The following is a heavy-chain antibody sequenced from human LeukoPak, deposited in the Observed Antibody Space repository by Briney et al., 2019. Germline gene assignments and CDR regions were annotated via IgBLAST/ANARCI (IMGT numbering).Heavy chain of an antibody. V-gene: IGHV1-24*01. CDR1: GYTLTELS. D-gene: IGHD3-10*01. CDR2: FDPEDGET. CDR3: ARLALWFGELFLPKYYFDY. J-gene: IGHJ4*02. Sequence: ASVKVSCKVSGYTLTELSMHWVRQAPGKGLEWMGGFDPEDGETIYAQKFQGRVTMTEDTSTDTAYMELRSLRSDDTAVYYCARLALWFGELFLPKYYFDYWGQGTLVTVSS.